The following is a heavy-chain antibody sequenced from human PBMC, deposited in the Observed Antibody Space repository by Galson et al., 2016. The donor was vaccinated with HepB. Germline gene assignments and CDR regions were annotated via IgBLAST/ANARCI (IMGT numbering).Heavy chain of an antibody. Sequence: SLRLSCAASAFPFRNYAMAWVRQAPGKGLEWVSGISAGGSTYYADSVKGRFTISRDNPKNTLYLQMNSLRAEDTAVYYCAKGWLGELSLSVSFDYWGQGTLVTVSS. J-gene: IGHJ4*02. D-gene: IGHD3-16*02. V-gene: IGHV3-23*01. CDR2: ISAGGST. CDR1: AFPFRNYA. CDR3: AKGWLGELSLSVSFDY.